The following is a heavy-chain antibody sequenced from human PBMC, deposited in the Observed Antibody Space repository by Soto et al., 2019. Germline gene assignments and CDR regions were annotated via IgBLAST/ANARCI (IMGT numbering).Heavy chain of an antibody. J-gene: IGHJ4*02. CDR1: VFTFISYS. D-gene: IGHD2-8*01. V-gene: IGHV3-21*01. Sequence: PGWSLRLSCASSVFTFISYSMSWVRQAPGKGLEWVSSISTAGSYIHYADSVKGRFTISRDNAKNSLSLQMDSLRAEDAAVYYCASRSCTDGICSFDFWGQGTLVTVSS. CDR3: ASRSCTDGICSFDF. CDR2: ISTAGSYI.